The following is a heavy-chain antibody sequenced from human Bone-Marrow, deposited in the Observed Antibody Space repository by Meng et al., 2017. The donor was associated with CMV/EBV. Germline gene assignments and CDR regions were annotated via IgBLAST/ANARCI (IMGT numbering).Heavy chain of an antibody. CDR1: GSISSSGYY. V-gene: IGHV4-39*07. Sequence: GSISSSGYYWGWIRQPPGKGLECIGSIYYSGSTYYNPSLKSRVTISVDTSKNQFSLKLSSVTAADTAVYYCASNYGSGSYYKRGVNYWGQGTLVTVSS. J-gene: IGHJ4*02. CDR3: ASNYGSGSYYKRGVNY. D-gene: IGHD3-10*01. CDR2: IYYSGST.